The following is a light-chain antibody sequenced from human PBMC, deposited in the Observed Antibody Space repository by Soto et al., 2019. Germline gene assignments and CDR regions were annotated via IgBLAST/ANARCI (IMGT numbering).Light chain of an antibody. Sequence: QSALTQPASVSGSPGQSITISCTGTSSDVGGYNYVSWYQQHPGKAPKFMIYDVSNRPSGVSNRFSGSKSGNTASLTISGLQAEDEGDYYCRSYTSSSTLYVFGTGTKLTVL. CDR2: DVS. CDR3: RSYTSSSTLYV. V-gene: IGLV2-14*01. J-gene: IGLJ1*01. CDR1: SSDVGGYNY.